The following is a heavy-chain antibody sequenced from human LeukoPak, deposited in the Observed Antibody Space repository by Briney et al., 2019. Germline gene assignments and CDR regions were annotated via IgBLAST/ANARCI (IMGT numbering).Heavy chain of an antibody. V-gene: IGHV3-23*01. J-gene: IGHJ4*02. D-gene: IGHD3-22*01. CDR3: ASPHYYDSSGPDYFDY. Sequence: GGSLRLSCAASGFTFSGYAMSWVRQAPGKGLEWVSAINGNGGGTYYAEAVKGRFSISRDNSKNTLYLQMNSLRAEDTAVYYCASPHYYDSSGPDYFDYWGQGTLVIVSS. CDR2: INGNGGGT. CDR1: GFTFSGYA.